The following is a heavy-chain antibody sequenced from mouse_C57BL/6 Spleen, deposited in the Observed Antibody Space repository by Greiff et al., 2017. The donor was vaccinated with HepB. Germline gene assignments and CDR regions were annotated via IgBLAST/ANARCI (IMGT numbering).Heavy chain of an antibody. V-gene: IGHV1-55*01. CDR3: ARAYGYSTGAY. CDR2: IYPGSGST. CDR1: GYTFTSYW. Sequence: QVQLQQPGAELVKPEASVKMSCKASGYTFTSYWITWVKQRPGQGLEWIGDIYPGSGSTNYNEKFKSKATLTVDTSSSTAYMQLSSLTSEDSAVYCCARAYGYSTGAYWGKGTLVTVSA. J-gene: IGHJ3*01. D-gene: IGHD2-2*01.